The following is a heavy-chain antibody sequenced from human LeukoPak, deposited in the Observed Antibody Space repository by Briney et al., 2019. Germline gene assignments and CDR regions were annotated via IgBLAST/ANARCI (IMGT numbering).Heavy chain of an antibody. J-gene: IGHJ6*03. V-gene: IGHV4-31*03. CDR1: GDSISSRTYY. D-gene: IGHD2-15*01. CDR2: IWNSGST. CDR3: ARDPVYSLLHGGYMDV. Sequence: PSETLSLTCSVSGDSISSRTYYWTWIPHHPEKGRDWIGYIWNSGSTNYNPYLKSRVTLSVVTAKNPFSLKLSTVTAADTAVNYCARDPVYSLLHGGYMDVWGKGTTVTVSS.